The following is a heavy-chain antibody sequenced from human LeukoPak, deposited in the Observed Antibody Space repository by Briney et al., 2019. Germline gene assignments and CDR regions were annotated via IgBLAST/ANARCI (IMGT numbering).Heavy chain of an antibody. J-gene: IGHJ4*02. V-gene: IGHV1-69*05. D-gene: IGHD3-22*01. CDR2: IIPIFGTA. CDR1: GGTFSSYA. Sequence: SVKVSCKASGGTFSSYAISWVRQAPGQGLEWMGRIIPIFGTANYAQKFQGRVTITTDESTSTAYMELSSLRSEDTAVYYCARSGPLSDYYDSSGYYGNYWGREPWSPSPQ. CDR3: ARSGPLSDYYDSSGYYGNY.